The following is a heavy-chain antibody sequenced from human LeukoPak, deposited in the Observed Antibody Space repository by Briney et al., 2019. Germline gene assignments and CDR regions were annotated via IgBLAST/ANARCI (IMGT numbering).Heavy chain of an antibody. CDR3: ARKDYGSGSFSRSFGY. J-gene: IGHJ4*02. Sequence: SETLSLTCTVSGGSISSSSYYWGWIRQPPGKGLEWIGSIYYSGSTYYNPSLKSRVTISVDKSKNQFSLKLSSVTAADTAVYYCARKDYGSGSFSRSFGYWGQGTLVTVSS. CDR2: IYYSGST. CDR1: GGSISSSSYY. D-gene: IGHD3-10*01. V-gene: IGHV4-39*07.